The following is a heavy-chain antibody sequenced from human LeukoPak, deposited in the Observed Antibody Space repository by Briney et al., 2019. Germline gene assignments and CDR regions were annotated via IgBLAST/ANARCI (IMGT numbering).Heavy chain of an antibody. J-gene: IGHJ4*02. CDR3: AKDYSSSWYAHFDY. V-gene: IGHV3-30-3*01. D-gene: IGHD6-13*01. Sequence: TGGSLRLSCAASGFSFITYAIHWVRQAPGKGLEWVAVISYDGTNKHYADSVKGRFTISRDNSKNTLYLQMNSLRAEDTAVYYCAKDYSSSWYAHFDYWGQGTLVTVSS. CDR1: GFSFITYA. CDR2: ISYDGTNK.